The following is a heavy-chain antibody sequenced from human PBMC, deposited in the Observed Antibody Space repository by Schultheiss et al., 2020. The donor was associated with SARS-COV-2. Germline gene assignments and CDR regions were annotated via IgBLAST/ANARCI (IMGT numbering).Heavy chain of an antibody. V-gene: IGHV4-4*02. CDR2: IYYSGST. CDR1: GGSISSSNW. D-gene: IGHD6-19*01. CDR3: ARDGIGDSSGGRGWFDP. Sequence: SETLSLTCTVSGGSISSSNWWRWVRQHPGKGLEWIGYIYYSGSTNYNPALKSRVTISVDTSKNQFSLKLSSVTAADTAVYYCARDGIGDSSGGRGWFDPWGQGTLVTVSS. J-gene: IGHJ5*02.